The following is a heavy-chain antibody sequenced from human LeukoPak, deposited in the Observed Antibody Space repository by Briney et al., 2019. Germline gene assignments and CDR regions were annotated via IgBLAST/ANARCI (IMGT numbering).Heavy chain of an antibody. V-gene: IGHV1-8*01. CDR3: VRTPPNWGFDY. Sequence: ASVKVSCTASGYTFTTHDINWVRQATGQGLEWLGWMSPNSGDTGYAQKFQGRVTMTSDPSISTAYMELSSLRSEDTAIYYCVRTPPNWGFDYWGQGTLVTVSS. CDR2: MSPNSGDT. D-gene: IGHD7-27*01. CDR1: GYTFTTHD. J-gene: IGHJ4*02.